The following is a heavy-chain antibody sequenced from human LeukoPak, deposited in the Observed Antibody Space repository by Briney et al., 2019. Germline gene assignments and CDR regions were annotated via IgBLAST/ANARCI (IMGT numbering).Heavy chain of an antibody. CDR3: AKGVYYYYGMDV. CDR2: ISGSGGST. V-gene: IGHV3-23*01. Sequence: GGSLRLSCAASGFTFSSYAMGWVRQAPGKGLEWVSAISGSGGSTYYADSVKGRFTISRDNSENTLYLQMNSLRAEDTAVYYCAKGVYYYYGMDVWGQGTTVTVSS. CDR1: GFTFSSYA. J-gene: IGHJ6*02.